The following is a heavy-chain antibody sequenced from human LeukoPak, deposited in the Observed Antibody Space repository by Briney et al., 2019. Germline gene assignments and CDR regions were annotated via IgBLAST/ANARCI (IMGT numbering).Heavy chain of an antibody. V-gene: IGHV1-46*01. CDR2: INPSGGST. D-gene: IGHD3-22*01. J-gene: IGHJ6*02. CDR1: GYTFTSYY. CDR3: ARESYYYDSSGYYLYYYYNGMDV. Sequence: ASVKVSCKASGYTFTSYYMHWVRQAPGQGLEWMGIINPSGGSTSYAQKFQGRVTMTRDTSTSTVYMELSSLRSEDTAVYYCARESYYYDSSGYYLYYYYNGMDVWGQGTTVTVSS.